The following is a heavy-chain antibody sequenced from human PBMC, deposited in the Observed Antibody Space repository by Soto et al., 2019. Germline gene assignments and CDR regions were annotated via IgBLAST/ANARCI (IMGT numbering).Heavy chain of an antibody. Sequence: QVQLQESGPGLVKPSETLSLTCTVSGVSINDYYWSWIRQSPGKGLEWIGYVYHSRSTNYNPSLKSRVTMSLDTSKGQLSLKLSSVTAADTAVYYCAGDEGIAVGSFDYWGQGTLVTVSS. CDR2: VYHSRST. CDR3: AGDEGIAVGSFDY. D-gene: IGHD6-19*01. J-gene: IGHJ4*02. V-gene: IGHV4-59*01. CDR1: GVSINDYY.